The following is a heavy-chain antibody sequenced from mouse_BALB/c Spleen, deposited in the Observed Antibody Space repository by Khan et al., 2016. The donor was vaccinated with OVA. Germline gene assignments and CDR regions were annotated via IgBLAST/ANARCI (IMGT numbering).Heavy chain of an antibody. CDR1: GFSLTSYG. Sequence: QVQLKESGPGLVAPSQSLSITCTVSGFSLTSYGVSWVRQPPGKGLEWLGVIWGDGNTNFHSALRSRLSISKDKSKSQVFLKLHSLQTDDTATYYCAKDRGYYAVDYWGQGTSVTVSS. V-gene: IGHV2-3*01. CDR3: AKDRGYYAVDY. J-gene: IGHJ4*01. CDR2: IWGDGNT.